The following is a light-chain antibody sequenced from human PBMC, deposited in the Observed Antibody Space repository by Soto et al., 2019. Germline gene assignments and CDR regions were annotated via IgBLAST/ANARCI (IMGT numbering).Light chain of an antibody. CDR1: ESINRH. Sequence: DIQMTQSPSSLSASVGVRVTITCRASESINRHLNWYQQTPGKAPKLLIYAASSLQNGVPSRFSGSGSGTDFTLTISNLQPEDFATYYCQQSYSTLSITFGQGTRLEIK. CDR3: QQSYSTLSIT. CDR2: AAS. V-gene: IGKV1-39*01. J-gene: IGKJ5*01.